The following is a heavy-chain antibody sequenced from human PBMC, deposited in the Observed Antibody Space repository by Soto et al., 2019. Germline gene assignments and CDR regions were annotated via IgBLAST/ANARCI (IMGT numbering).Heavy chain of an antibody. D-gene: IGHD6-13*01. V-gene: IGHV1-18*01. Sequence: AAVKVSCKASDYNFTSYGITWVRQAPGQGLEWMGWISAYNGNTNYAQKLQGRVTMTTDTSTSTAYMELRSLRSDDTAVYYCARVEEGQQLVNDYWGQGTLVTVSS. CDR2: ISAYNGNT. CDR1: DYNFTSYG. CDR3: ARVEEGQQLVNDY. J-gene: IGHJ4*02.